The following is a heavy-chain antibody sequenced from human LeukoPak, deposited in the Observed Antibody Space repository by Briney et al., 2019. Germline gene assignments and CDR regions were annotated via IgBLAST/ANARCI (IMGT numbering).Heavy chain of an antibody. D-gene: IGHD2-2*02. CDR2: LYHSGST. V-gene: IGHV4-30-2*01. CDR1: GGSISSGGYS. J-gene: IGHJ3*02. CDR3: ARAGYCSSTSCYTRDAFDI. Sequence: SQTLSLTCAVSGGSISSGGYSWSWIRQPPGKGLEWIGYLYHSGSTYYNPSLKSRVTISVDRSKNQFSLKLSSVTAADTAVYYCARAGYCSSTSCYTRDAFDIWGQGTMVTVSA.